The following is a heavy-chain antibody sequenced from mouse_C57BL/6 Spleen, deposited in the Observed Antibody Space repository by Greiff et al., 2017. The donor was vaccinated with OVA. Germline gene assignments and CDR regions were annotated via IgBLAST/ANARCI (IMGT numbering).Heavy chain of an antibody. Sequence: EVKLVESGGGLVKPGGSLKLSCAASGFTFSSYTMSWVRQTPEKRLEWVATISGGGGNTYYPDSVKGRFTISRDNAKNTLYLQMSSLGSEDTALYYCARRYGNLYYFDYWGQGTTLTVSS. D-gene: IGHD2-1*01. CDR2: ISGGGGNT. J-gene: IGHJ2*01. CDR3: ARRYGNLYYFDY. V-gene: IGHV5-9*01. CDR1: GFTFSSYT.